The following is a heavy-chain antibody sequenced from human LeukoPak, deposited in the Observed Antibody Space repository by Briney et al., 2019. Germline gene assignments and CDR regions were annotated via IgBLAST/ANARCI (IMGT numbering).Heavy chain of an antibody. V-gene: IGHV4-34*01. CDR2: INHSGST. J-gene: IGHJ4*02. CDR3: ARKVDEMITFGGVIVIAAFDY. Sequence: SETLSLTCAVYGGSFSGYYWSWIGQPPGKGLEWIGEINHSGSTNYNPSLKSRVTISVDTSKNQFSLKLSSVTAADTAVYYCARKVDEMITFGGVIVIAAFDYWGQGTLVTVSS. D-gene: IGHD3-16*02. CDR1: GGSFSGYY.